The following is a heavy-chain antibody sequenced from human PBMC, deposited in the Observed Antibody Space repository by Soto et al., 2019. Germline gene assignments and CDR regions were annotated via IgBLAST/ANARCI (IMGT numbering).Heavy chain of an antibody. J-gene: IGHJ4*02. CDR3: ARGQGNAGFRDY. CDR1: GGSFRGYY. V-gene: IGHV4-34*01. Sequence: SETLSLTCAVYGGSFRGYYWSWIRQSPGKGLEWIGEMNHSGGSNYNPSLKSRFTISVDSSKNQVSLNVTSVTAADTAVYYCARGQGNAGFRDYWGQGTLVTVSS. CDR2: MNHSGGS. D-gene: IGHD2-8*01.